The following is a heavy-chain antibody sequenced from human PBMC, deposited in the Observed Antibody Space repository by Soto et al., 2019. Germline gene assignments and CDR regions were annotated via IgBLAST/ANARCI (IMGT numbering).Heavy chain of an antibody. CDR2: IIPILGIA. CDR1: GGTFSSYT. CDR3: ASSYGSGSYPDSGSYYYMDV. J-gene: IGHJ6*03. V-gene: IGHV1-69*02. D-gene: IGHD3-10*01. Sequence: GASVKVSCKASGGTFSSYTISWVRQAPGQGLEWMGRIIPILGIANYAQKFQGRVTITADKSTSTAYMELSSLRSEDTAVYYCASSYGSGSYPDSGSYYYMDVWGKGTTVTVSS.